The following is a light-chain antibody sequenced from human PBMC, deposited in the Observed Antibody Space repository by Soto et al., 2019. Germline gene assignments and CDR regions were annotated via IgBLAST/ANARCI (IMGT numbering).Light chain of an antibody. CDR2: AAS. V-gene: IGKV1-12*01. J-gene: IGKJ4*01. Sequence: DIQMTQSPSSVSASVGDRVTITCRASQGITNWLAWNQQKPGKAPKLLIYAASSLKSGVPSRFSGSGSGTDFTLTTSSMPPQDFAAHYAQQANSFPLSPTFGGGTKVEI. CDR3: QQANSFPLSPT. CDR1: QGITNW.